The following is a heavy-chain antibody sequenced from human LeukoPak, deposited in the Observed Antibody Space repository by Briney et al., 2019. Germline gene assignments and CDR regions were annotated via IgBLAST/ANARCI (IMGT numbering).Heavy chain of an antibody. CDR1: GGSISSGDYY. CDR3: ARGVVVVPAVYYYGMDV. J-gene: IGHJ6*02. Sequence: SETLSLTCTVSGGSISSGDYYWSWIRQPPGKGLEWIGYIYYSGSTYYNPSLKSRVTISVDTSKNQFSLKLSSVTAADTAVYYCARGVVVVPAVYYYGMDVWGQGTTVTVSS. D-gene: IGHD2-2*01. CDR2: IYYSGST. V-gene: IGHV4-30-4*01.